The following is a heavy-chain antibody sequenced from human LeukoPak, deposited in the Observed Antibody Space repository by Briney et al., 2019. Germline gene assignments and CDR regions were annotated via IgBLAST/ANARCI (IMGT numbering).Heavy chain of an antibody. J-gene: IGHJ1*01. CDR3: ANLCEMGY. D-gene: IGHD5-24*01. CDR2: IKQDGSHS. Sequence: PGESLRLSCAASGFTFSDYWMAWVRQAPGKGLEWVANIKQDGSHSYYFPSVRGRFTISRNNAKISLFLQMNSLRVEDAAVYYCANLCEMGYWGQGTLVTVCS. V-gene: IGHV3-7*01. CDR1: GFTFSDYW.